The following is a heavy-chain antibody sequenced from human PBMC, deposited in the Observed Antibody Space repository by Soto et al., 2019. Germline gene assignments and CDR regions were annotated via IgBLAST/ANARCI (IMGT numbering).Heavy chain of an antibody. J-gene: IGHJ4*02. V-gene: IGHV1-24*01. Sequence: GAPVELSSKVSRLTLTEISMHSASQAPGKGLEWMGGFDPEDGETIYAQKFQGRVTMTEDTSTDTAYMELSSLRSEDTAVYYCATSARLTDFDYWGQGTLVTVSS. CDR3: ATSARLTDFDY. CDR2: FDPEDGET. D-gene: IGHD6-19*01. CDR1: RLTLTEIS.